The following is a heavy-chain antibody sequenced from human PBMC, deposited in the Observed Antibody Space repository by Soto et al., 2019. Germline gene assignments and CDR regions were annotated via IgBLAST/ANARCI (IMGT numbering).Heavy chain of an antibody. CDR2: IYHSGHT. CDR3: ARHVCDWGDGTCHPDNFDY. J-gene: IGHJ4*02. D-gene: IGHD2-15*01. CDR1: GDSISNSIYY. V-gene: IGHV4-39*01. Sequence: QLQLQESGPGLVKPSETLSLTCTVSGDSISNSIYYWGWIRQPPGKGLEWIGSIYHSGHTHHNPSLKSRVTISVDMSKNHFSLKLSSVTATDTTVYYCARHVCDWGDGTCHPDNFDYWGQGTLVTVPS.